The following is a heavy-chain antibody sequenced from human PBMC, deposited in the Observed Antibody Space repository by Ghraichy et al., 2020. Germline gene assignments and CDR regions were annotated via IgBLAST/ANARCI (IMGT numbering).Heavy chain of an antibody. V-gene: IGHV3-23*01. CDR2: ISGSGGST. D-gene: IGHD3-22*01. Sequence: ESLNISCAASGFTFSSYAMSWVRQAPGKGLEWVSAISGSGGSTYYADSVKGRFTISRDNSKNTLYLQMNSLRAEDTAVYYCAKDYRTYYYDSSGYLDYWGQGTLVTVSS. J-gene: IGHJ4*02. CDR1: GFTFSSYA. CDR3: AKDYRTYYYDSSGYLDY.